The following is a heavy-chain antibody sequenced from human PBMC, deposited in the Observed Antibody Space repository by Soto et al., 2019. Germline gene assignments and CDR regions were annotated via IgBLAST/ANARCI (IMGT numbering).Heavy chain of an antibody. J-gene: IGHJ6*03. CDR2: ISAYNGNT. V-gene: IGHV1-18*01. D-gene: IGHD2-2*01. CDR1: GYSFTSYG. CDR3: ARVVVPAAPYYYYYYYMDV. Sequence: ASVKVSCKASGYSFTSYGISWVRQAPGQGLEWMGWISAYNGNTNYAQKLQGRVTMTTDTSTSTAYMELRSLRSDDTAVYYCARVVVPAAPYYYYYYYMDVWGKGTTVTV.